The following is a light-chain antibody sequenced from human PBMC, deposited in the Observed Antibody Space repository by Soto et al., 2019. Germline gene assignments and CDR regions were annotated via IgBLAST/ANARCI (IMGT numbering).Light chain of an antibody. CDR3: QEYASSLFT. CDR2: GAS. J-gene: IGKJ3*01. CDR1: QSVSSSY. V-gene: IGKV3-20*01. Sequence: EIVLTQSPGTLSLSPGERATLSCRASQSVSSSYLAWYQQKPGQAPRLLIYGASSRATGIPDRFSGSGSGTDYPLTISSLEPEAFALYYCQEYASSLFTVGPATDVNIK.